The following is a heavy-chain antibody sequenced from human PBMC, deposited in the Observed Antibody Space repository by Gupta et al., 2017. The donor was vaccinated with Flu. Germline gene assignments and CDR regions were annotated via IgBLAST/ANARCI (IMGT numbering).Heavy chain of an antibody. CDR3: ARGMCRCYCSLARYFDF. Sequence: EVQLVESGGDLVPPGGSLRLSCEVSGLTVASSGMGWVRQAPGKGLEWLSYITNSGAIFYADSVKSRFTISRDNAKNSLVLQMNSLRDEETAVYYCARGMCRCYCSLARYFDFWGRGTLLTVSS. V-gene: IGHV3-48*02. CDR2: ITNSGAI. J-gene: IGHJ2*01. D-gene: IGHD2-21*02. CDR1: GLTVASSG.